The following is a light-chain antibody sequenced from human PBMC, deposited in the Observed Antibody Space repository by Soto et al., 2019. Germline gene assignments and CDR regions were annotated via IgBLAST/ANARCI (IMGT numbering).Light chain of an antibody. Sequence: QSVLTQPPSVSAAPGQKVTISCSGSSSNIGVNNYVSWYQQLPRTAPKLLIYDNNKRPSGIPDRFSGSKSGTSATLGITGLQTGDEADYYCGTWDSSLSAYVFGSGTKVTVL. J-gene: IGLJ1*01. V-gene: IGLV1-51*01. CDR3: GTWDSSLSAYV. CDR2: DNN. CDR1: SSNIGVNNY.